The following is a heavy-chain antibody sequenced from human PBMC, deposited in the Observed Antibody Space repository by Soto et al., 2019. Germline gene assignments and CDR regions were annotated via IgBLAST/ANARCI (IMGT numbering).Heavy chain of an antibody. Sequence: GESLKISCEASGYKFTNYWLGWVRQMPGKGLEWMGMIYPGESDAKYSPSFQGQVTISADKSISTAYLEWISLEASDTAMYFCARHVASLPIDYYGMDVWGQATTVTVSS. CDR2: IYPGESDA. D-gene: IGHD2-21*01. CDR1: GYKFTNYW. CDR3: ARHVASLPIDYYGMDV. J-gene: IGHJ6*02. V-gene: IGHV5-51*01.